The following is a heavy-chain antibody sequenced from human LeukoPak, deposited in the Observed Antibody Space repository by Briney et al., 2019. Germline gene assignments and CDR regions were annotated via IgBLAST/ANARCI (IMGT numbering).Heavy chain of an antibody. V-gene: IGHV4-61*01. CDR1: GGSVSSGSYY. Sequence: SETLSLTCTVSGGSVSSGSYYWSWIRQPPGKGLEWIGYISASGSTNYSPSLKSRVIISVDTFKNQFSLRLSSVTAADTAVYYCARERRDYDSSGYYYYDYGLDVWGQGTTVTVSS. J-gene: IGHJ6*02. CDR3: ARERRDYDSSGYYYYDYGLDV. D-gene: IGHD3-22*01. CDR2: ISASGST.